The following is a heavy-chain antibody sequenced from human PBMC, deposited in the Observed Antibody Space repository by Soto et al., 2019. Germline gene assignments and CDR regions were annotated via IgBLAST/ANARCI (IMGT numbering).Heavy chain of an antibody. J-gene: IGHJ4*02. CDR1: GDSISTVDYF. V-gene: IGHV4-30-4*02. D-gene: IGHD6-6*01. CDR2: IYKSTTT. CDR3: AREGGSSLDY. Sequence: SETLSLTCSVSGDSISTVDYFWAWIRQPPGQALEYIGYIYKSTTTYYNPSFESRVAISLDTSKSQFSLNVTSVTAADTAVYYCAREGGSSLDYWGQGTLVTVSS.